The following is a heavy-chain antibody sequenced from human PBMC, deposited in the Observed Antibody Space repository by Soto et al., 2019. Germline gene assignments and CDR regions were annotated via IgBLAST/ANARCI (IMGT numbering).Heavy chain of an antibody. Sequence: SVKVSCKASGGTFSSYAISWVRQAPGQGLEWMGGIIPIFGTANYAQKFQGRVTITADESTSTAYMELSSLRSEDTAVYYCAPGAVILKHKYYYGMDVWGQGTTVTVSS. CDR2: IIPIFGTA. D-gene: IGHD3-16*02. CDR3: APGAVILKHKYYYGMDV. V-gene: IGHV1-69*13. J-gene: IGHJ6*02. CDR1: GGTFSSYA.